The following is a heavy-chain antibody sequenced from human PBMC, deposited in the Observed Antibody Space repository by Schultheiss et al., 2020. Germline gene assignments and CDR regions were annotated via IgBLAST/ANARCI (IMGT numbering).Heavy chain of an antibody. CDR1: GGSISSGGYY. CDR2: IYYSGST. Sequence: SETLSLTCTVSGGSISSGGYYWSWIRQHPGKGLEWIGYIYYSGSTYYNPSLKSRVTISVDTSKNQFSLKLSSVTAADTAVYYCARDNSGLRRGAFDIWGQGTMVTVSS. J-gene: IGHJ3*02. V-gene: IGHV4-31*03. CDR3: ARDNSGLRRGAFDI. D-gene: IGHD7-27*01.